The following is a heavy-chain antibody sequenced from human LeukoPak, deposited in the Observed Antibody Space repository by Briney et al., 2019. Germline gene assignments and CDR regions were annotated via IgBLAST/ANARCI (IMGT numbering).Heavy chain of an antibody. CDR3: AREKMEVGYYGLDV. CDR1: GYTFTSYD. J-gene: IGHJ6*02. Sequence: ASVKVSCKASGYTFTSYDINWVRQATGQGLEWMGWMNPNSGNTGYAQKFQGRVTMTRNTSISTAYMELSSLRSEDTAVYYCAREKMEVGYYGLDVWGQGTTVTVSS. CDR2: MNPNSGNT. V-gene: IGHV1-8*01. D-gene: IGHD1-1*01.